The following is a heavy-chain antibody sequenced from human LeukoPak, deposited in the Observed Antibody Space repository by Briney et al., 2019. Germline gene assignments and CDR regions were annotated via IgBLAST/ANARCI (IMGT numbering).Heavy chain of an antibody. CDR1: GFTFSSYS. J-gene: IGHJ3*02. CDR2: ISSSSSTI. CDR3: ARDWVSYSSGWYTSLDAFDI. V-gene: IGHV3-48*01. D-gene: IGHD6-19*01. Sequence: GGSLRLSCAASGFTFSSYSMNWVRQAPGKGLEWVSYISSSSSTIYYADSVKGRFTISRDNAKNSLYLQMNSLRAEDTAVYYCARDWVSYSSGWYTSLDAFDIWGQGTMVTVSS.